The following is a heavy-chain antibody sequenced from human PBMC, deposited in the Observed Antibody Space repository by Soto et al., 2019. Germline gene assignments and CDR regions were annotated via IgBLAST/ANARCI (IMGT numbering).Heavy chain of an antibody. J-gene: IGHJ4*02. D-gene: IGHD1-26*01. CDR2: IYFDGITT. CDR3: AGGGAMGVDY. CDR1: GFTFNTHW. V-gene: IGHV3-74*01. Sequence: EVQLVESGGGVGQPGGSLSLACTASGFTFNTHWMHWVRQAPGKGLVCVSRIYFDGITTNYADSGKGRLTDSRDNAKNTEYLHVNTLRDEDTAVYYCAGGGAMGVDYWGQGTLVTVSS.